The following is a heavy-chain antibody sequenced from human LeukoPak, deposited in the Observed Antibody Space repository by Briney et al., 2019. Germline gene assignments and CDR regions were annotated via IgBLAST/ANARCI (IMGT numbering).Heavy chain of an antibody. CDR2: IGGSADSA. CDR3: ARRADGYSHPYDY. J-gene: IGHJ4*02. Sequence: GGSLRLSCAASGFTFSIYAMNWVRQAPGKGLEWVSVIGGSADSADYADSVKGRFTISRDNSKNTMYLQMNSLRSEDTAVYYCARRADGYSHPYDYWGQGILATVSS. CDR1: GFTFSIYA. V-gene: IGHV3-23*01. D-gene: IGHD5-18*01.